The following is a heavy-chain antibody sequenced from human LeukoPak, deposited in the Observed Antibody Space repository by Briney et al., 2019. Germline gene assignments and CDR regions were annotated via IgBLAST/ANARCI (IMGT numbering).Heavy chain of an antibody. CDR3: AKVEMATTAYYFDY. Sequence: GGSLRLSCAASGFTFSSYWMNWVRQAPGKGLVWVSRIASDGSSTTYADSVKGRFSISRDNAKNTLYLQMNSLRAEDTAVYYCAKVEMATTAYYFDYWGQGTLVTVSS. J-gene: IGHJ4*02. D-gene: IGHD5-24*01. V-gene: IGHV3-74*01. CDR1: GFTFSSYW. CDR2: IASDGSST.